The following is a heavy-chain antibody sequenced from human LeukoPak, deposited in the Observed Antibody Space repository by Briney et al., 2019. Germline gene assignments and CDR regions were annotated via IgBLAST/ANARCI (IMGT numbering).Heavy chain of an antibody. J-gene: IGHJ4*02. CDR3: ARHRSTYDSSGYSPLYYFDY. Sequence: PSETLSLTCTVSGGSISSGSYNWGWIRQPPGKGLEWIGSIYYSGKTYYNPSLKSRVSISLDTSKNQFSLKLSSVTAADTAVYYCARHRSTYDSSGYSPLYYFDYWGREPWSPSPQ. V-gene: IGHV4-39*01. CDR1: GGSISSGSYN. CDR2: IYYSGKT. D-gene: IGHD3-22*01.